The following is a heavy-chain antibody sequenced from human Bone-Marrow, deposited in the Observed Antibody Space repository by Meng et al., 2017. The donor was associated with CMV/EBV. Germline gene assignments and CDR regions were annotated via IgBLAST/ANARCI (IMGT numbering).Heavy chain of an antibody. CDR2: ISSSGSTI. J-gene: IGHJ4*02. CDR1: GFTFSSYE. Sequence: GESLKISCAASGFTFSSYEMNWVRQAPGKGLEWVSYISSSGSTIYYADSVKGRFTISRDNAKNSLYLQMNSLRAEDTAVYYCATGVRIVRMAADETVGDDYWGQGTLVTVSS. D-gene: IGHD6-13*01. CDR3: ATGVRIVRMAADETVGDDY. V-gene: IGHV3-48*03.